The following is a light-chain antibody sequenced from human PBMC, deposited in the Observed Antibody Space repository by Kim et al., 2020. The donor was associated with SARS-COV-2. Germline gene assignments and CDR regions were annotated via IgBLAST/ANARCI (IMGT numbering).Light chain of an antibody. CDR2: GAS. J-gene: IGKJ4*01. V-gene: IGKV3-15*01. CDR3: QQYDSWPPLT. Sequence: EIVMTQSPATLSVSPGERATLSCRASQSVSSNLAWYQQKPGQAPRLLIHGASTRATGIPARFSGSGSGTEFTLTISSLQSEDFAVFYWQQYDSWPPLTFGGGTKVDIK. CDR1: QSVSSN.